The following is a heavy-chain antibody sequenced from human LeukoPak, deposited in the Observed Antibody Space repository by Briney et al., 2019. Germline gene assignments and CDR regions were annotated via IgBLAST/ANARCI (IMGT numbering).Heavy chain of an antibody. CDR2: ISDGSSR. CDR1: GFPFRSYW. V-gene: IGHV3-74*01. CDR3: PRAYFDNSGYYVGY. D-gene: IGHD3-22*01. Sequence: GRSLRLSCAASGFPFRSYWMHWVRQPPGKGMVWVSSISDGSSRSYADSVKGRFTISRDNAKNTLYLQMNSLRVEDTAVYYGPRAYFDNSGYYVGYWGQGSLVTVSA. J-gene: IGHJ4*02.